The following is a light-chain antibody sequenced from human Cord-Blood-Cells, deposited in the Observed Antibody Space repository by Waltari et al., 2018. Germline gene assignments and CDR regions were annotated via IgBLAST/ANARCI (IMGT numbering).Light chain of an antibody. CDR1: QSISSW. Sequence: DIQMTQSPSTLSASVGDRVTITCRASQSISSWLAWYQQKPGKAPKLLIYKASSLESGGPSRFSGSGSGTEFTLTISSLQPDDFATYYCQQYNSSMYTFGQGTKLEIK. CDR2: KAS. J-gene: IGKJ2*01. CDR3: QQYNSSMYT. V-gene: IGKV1-5*03.